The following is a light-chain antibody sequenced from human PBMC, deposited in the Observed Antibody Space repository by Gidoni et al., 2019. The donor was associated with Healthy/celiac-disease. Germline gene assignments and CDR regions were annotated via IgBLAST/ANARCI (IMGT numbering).Light chain of an antibody. V-gene: IGLV1-40*02. J-gene: IGLJ3*02. CDR3: QSYDSSLSVWV. CDR1: SSNIGAGYD. Sequence: QPVLTQPPPVSGAPGQRVTISCTGSSSNIGAGYDVHWYQQLPGTAPKLLIYGNSNRPSGVPDRFSGSKSGTSASLAITGLQAEDEADYYCQSYDSSLSVWVFGGGTKLTVL. CDR2: GNS.